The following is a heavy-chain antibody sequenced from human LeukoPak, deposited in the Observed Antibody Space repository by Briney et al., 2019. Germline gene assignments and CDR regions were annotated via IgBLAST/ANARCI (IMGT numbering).Heavy chain of an antibody. D-gene: IGHD6-19*01. CDR3: ARAPRGIAVAGTLFDY. V-gene: IGHV3-21*01. Sequence: KPGGSLRLSCAASGFTFGSYSMNWVRQAPGKGLEWVSSISSSSSYIYYADSVKGRFTISRDNAKNSLYLQMNSLRAEDTAVYYCARAPRGIAVAGTLFDYWGQGTLVTVSS. CDR2: ISSSSSYI. CDR1: GFTFGSYS. J-gene: IGHJ4*02.